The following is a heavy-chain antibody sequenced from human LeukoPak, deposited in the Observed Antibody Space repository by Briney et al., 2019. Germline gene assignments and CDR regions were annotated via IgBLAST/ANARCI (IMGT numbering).Heavy chain of an antibody. J-gene: IGHJ4*02. CDR1: GGSISSGSYY. D-gene: IGHD2-2*01. CDR2: IYTSGST. V-gene: IGHV4-61*02. Sequence: SETLSLTCTVSGGSISSGSYYWSWIRQPAGKGLEWIGRIYTSGSTNYNPSLKSRVTISVDTSKNQFSLKLSSVTAADTAVYYCARADCSSTSCLFDYWGQGTLVTVSS. CDR3: ARADCSSTSCLFDY.